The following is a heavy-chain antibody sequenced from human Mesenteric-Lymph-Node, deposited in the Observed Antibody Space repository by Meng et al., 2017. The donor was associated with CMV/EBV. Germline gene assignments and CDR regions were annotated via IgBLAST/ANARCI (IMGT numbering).Heavy chain of an antibody. CDR3: ARVRVYGSGSLRY. CDR1: GFSFSKFW. Sequence: GESLKISCVGSGFSFSKFWFHWVRQVPGKGLEWVSHIDSDGSGTSYADSVKGRFTISRDNAKDTLFLQMNSLRPEETAVYYCARVRVYGSGSLRYWGQGTLVTVSS. V-gene: IGHV3-74*01. J-gene: IGHJ4*02. CDR2: IDSDGSGT. D-gene: IGHD3-10*01.